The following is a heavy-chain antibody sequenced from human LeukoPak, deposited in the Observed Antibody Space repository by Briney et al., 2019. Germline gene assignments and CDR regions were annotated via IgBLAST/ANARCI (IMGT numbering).Heavy chain of an antibody. CDR3: ARGRNYCSGGSCSQGDY. Sequence: GGSLRLSCAASGFTFSSYGVHWVRQAPGKGLEWVAIIWYDGSVKNYADSVKGRFTISRDNSKSTLYLQMNSLGAEDTALYYCARGRNYCSGGSCSQGDYWGQGTLVTVSS. CDR2: IWYDGSVK. D-gene: IGHD2-15*01. J-gene: IGHJ4*02. V-gene: IGHV3-33*01. CDR1: GFTFSSYG.